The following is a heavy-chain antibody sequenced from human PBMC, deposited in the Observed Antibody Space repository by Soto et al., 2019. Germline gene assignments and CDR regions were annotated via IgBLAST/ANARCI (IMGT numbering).Heavy chain of an antibody. V-gene: IGHV3-21*01. CDR2: ISSATNYI. CDR3: ARESEDLTSNFDY. J-gene: IGHJ4*02. CDR1: GFTFTRYS. Sequence: PWGSLRLSCAASGFTFTRYSINCCRQSPFKWLEWVSSISSATNYIYYADSMKGRFTVSRDNAKNSVYLEMNSLSAEDTAVYYCARESEDLTSNFDYWGQGTLVTVSS.